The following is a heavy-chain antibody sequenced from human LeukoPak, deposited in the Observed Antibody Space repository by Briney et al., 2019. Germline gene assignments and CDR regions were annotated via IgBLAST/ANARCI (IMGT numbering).Heavy chain of an antibody. V-gene: IGHV4-4*07. Sequence: SETLSLTCTVSGGSISSYYWSWIRQPAGKGLEWIGRIYTSGSTNYNPSLKSRVTMSVDTSKNQFSLKLSSVTAADTAVYYCARDNYYDSSGYYMGDVWGKGTTVTVSS. J-gene: IGHJ6*04. D-gene: IGHD3-22*01. CDR3: ARDNYYDSSGYYMGDV. CDR1: GGSISSYY. CDR2: IYTSGST.